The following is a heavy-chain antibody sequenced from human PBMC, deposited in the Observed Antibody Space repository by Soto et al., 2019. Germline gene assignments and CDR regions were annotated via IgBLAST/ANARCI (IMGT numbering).Heavy chain of an antibody. D-gene: IGHD1-26*01. CDR1: CYSFTSYW. CDR3: ARVERRVGALAFDY. CDR2: IYAGDSDT. J-gene: IGHJ4*02. V-gene: IGHV5-51*01. Sequence: PVESVISSCPASCYSFTSYWIGWVPQMPGKGLEWMGIIYAGDSDTRYSPSFQCQVTISADKSISTAYLQWSSLKAWDTSMYYCARVERRVGALAFDYWGQGSMVTVSA.